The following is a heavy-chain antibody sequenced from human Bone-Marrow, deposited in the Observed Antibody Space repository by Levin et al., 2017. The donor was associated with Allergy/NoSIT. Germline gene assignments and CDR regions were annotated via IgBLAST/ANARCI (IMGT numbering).Heavy chain of an antibody. V-gene: IGHV4-4*07. CDR3: ARGGSWFDP. D-gene: IGHD3-10*01. CDR1: GGSNSNYN. J-gene: IGHJ5*02. CDR2: IFTTGST. Sequence: SQTLSLTCLVSGGSNSNYNWSWIRQPAGKGLEWIGNIFTTGSTNYNPPPKNRVTMSMGPSKNQISLNLTSVTAAHTAVYYCARGGSWFDPWGQGAPVTVSS.